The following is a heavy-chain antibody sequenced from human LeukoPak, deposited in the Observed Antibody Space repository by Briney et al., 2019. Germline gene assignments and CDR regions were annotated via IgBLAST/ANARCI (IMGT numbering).Heavy chain of an antibody. D-gene: IGHD3-10*01. Sequence: SETLSLTCTVSGGSVSSHYWSWIRQPPGKGLEWIGYVYHSETTSYNPSLKSRVTISLDTSKSHFSLRLTSLTAADTAVYYCARESYGSGSYGWFDPWGQGALVTVST. CDR2: VYHSETT. CDR3: ARESYGSGSYGWFDP. CDR1: GGSVSSHY. V-gene: IGHV4-59*02. J-gene: IGHJ5*02.